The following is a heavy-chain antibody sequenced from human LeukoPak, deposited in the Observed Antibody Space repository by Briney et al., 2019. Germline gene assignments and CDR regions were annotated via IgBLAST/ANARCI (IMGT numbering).Heavy chain of an antibody. CDR2: VNLQGST. CDR3: AREGGPYRPLDY. V-gene: IGHV4-4*02. J-gene: IGHJ4*02. CDR1: GGSITSTNY. Sequence: SETPSLTCGVSGGSITSTNYWTWVRQPPGKGLEWIGEVNLQGSTNYNPSLMGRVAISVDMSENHISPQLTSVTAADTAVYYCAREGGPYRPLDYSGQGTLVTVSS.